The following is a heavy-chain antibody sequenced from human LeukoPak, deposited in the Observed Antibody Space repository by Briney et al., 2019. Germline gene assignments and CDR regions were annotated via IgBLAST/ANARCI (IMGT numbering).Heavy chain of an antibody. CDR1: GFTFSSYS. CDR2: ISSSSSYI. D-gene: IGHD3-10*01. Sequence: GGSLRLSCADSGFTFSSYSMNWVRQAPGKGLERVSSISSSSSYIYYADSVKGRFTISRDNSKNTLYLQMNGLRAEDTAVYYCARDRGDRGTLMVRGVIENWGQGTLVTVPS. J-gene: IGHJ4*02. CDR3: ARDRGDRGTLMVRGVIEN. V-gene: IGHV3-21*01.